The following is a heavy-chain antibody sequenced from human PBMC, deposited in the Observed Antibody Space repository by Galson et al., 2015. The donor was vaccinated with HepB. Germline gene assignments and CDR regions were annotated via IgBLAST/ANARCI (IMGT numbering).Heavy chain of an antibody. CDR3: ARVRPDKYYYTSSRYYYIGV. Sequence: SLRLSCAAFEFALNDYHMRWIRQAPGKGLEWISYISDTGDSIYYADSVKGRFTITRDNAKNSLYLQMNNLRAEDTAVYHCARVRPDKYYYTSSRYYYIGVWGKGTTVTVSS. D-gene: IGHD3-10*01. V-gene: IGHV3-11*01. CDR2: ISDTGDSI. CDR1: EFALNDYH. J-gene: IGHJ6*03.